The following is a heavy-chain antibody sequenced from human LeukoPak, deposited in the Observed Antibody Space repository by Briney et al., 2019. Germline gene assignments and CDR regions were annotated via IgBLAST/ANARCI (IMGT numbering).Heavy chain of an antibody. J-gene: IGHJ4*02. D-gene: IGHD3-22*01. Sequence: SETPSLTCTVSGGSISSGDYYWSWIRQPPGKGLEWIGYIYYSGSTCYNPSLKSRVTISVDTTKNQFSLKLSSVTAADTAVYYCARESWSSGYSFDYWGQGTLVTVST. CDR3: ARESWSSGYSFDY. V-gene: IGHV4-30-4*01. CDR2: IYYSGST. CDR1: GGSISSGDYY.